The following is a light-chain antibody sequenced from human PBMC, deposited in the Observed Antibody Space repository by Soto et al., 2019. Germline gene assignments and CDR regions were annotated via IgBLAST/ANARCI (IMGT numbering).Light chain of an antibody. J-gene: IGLJ3*02. CDR2: DVN. Sequence: QSALTQPRSVSGSPGQSVTISCTGTSSDVGGYNYVSWYQQHPGKAPKLMIYDVNKRPSGVPDRFSGSKSGNTASLTISGLRAEDEADYCCGSYAGSNTWVFGGGTKVTVL. CDR3: GSYAGSNTWV. CDR1: SSDVGGYNY. V-gene: IGLV2-11*01.